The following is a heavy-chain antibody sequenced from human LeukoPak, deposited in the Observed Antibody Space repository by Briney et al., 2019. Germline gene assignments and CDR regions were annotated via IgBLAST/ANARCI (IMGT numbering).Heavy chain of an antibody. J-gene: IGHJ4*02. CDR3: GRVAGVEFISV. V-gene: IGHV3-11*01. Sequence: GGSLRLSCAASGFSFSEYYMAWIRQAPGKRLQWVSYISSTGYTTDYVDSVKGRFTISKDNAKNSLYLEMKSLRAEDTAVYYCGRVAGVEFISVWGQETLVTVSS. D-gene: IGHD2-15*01. CDR1: GFSFSEYY. CDR2: ISSTGYTT.